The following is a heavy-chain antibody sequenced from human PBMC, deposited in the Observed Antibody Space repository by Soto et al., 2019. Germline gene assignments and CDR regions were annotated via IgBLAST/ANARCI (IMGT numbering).Heavy chain of an antibody. Sequence: QVQLVQSGAEVKKPGSSVTVSCKASGGTFSSYTISWVRQAPGQGLEWMGGIIPIFGTANYAQKFQGRVTITADESTSTAYMELSSLRSEDTAVYYCARGNHRWLQLWYFDLSGRGTLVTVSS. D-gene: IGHD5-12*01. CDR2: IIPIFGTA. CDR3: ARGNHRWLQLWYFDL. CDR1: GGTFSSYT. V-gene: IGHV1-69*12. J-gene: IGHJ2*01.